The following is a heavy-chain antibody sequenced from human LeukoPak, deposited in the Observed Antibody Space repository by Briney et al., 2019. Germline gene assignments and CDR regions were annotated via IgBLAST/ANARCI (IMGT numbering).Heavy chain of an antibody. CDR3: ARGPYYYGSGSYKD. CDR1: GGSISGYY. J-gene: IGHJ4*02. D-gene: IGHD3-10*01. V-gene: IGHV4-34*01. CDR2: INHSGST. Sequence: SETLSLTCTVSGGSISGYYWSWIRQPPGKGLEWIGEINHSGSTNYNPSLKSRVTISVDTSKNQFSLKLSSVTAADTAVYYCARGPYYYGSGSYKDWGQGTLVTVSS.